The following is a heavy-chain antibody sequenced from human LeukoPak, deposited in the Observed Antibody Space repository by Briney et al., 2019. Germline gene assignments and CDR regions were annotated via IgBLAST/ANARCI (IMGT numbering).Heavy chain of an antibody. D-gene: IGHD1-26*01. CDR1: GFTFSSYA. J-gene: IGHJ4*02. CDR3: ATGMYSGSFFGLFHY. CDR2: ISYDGTNK. Sequence: GGSLRLSCAASGFTFSSYAMHWVRQAPGKGLEWVTIISYDGTNKYYADSVKGRFTISRDNSKNMLYLQLNSLRLEDTAVYYCATGMYSGSFFGLFHYWGQGTLVSVSS. V-gene: IGHV3-30-3*01.